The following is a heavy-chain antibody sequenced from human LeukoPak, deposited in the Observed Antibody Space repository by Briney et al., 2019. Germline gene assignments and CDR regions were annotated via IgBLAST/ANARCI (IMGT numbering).Heavy chain of an antibody. Sequence: GASVKVSCKASGGTFSSYAISWVRQAPGQGLEWMGGIIPIFGTANYAQKFQGRVTITADESTSTAYMELSSLRSEDTAVYHCARGNYYDSSGYFDYWGQGTLVTVSS. CDR2: IIPIFGTA. J-gene: IGHJ4*02. D-gene: IGHD3-22*01. V-gene: IGHV1-69*01. CDR3: ARGNYYDSSGYFDY. CDR1: GGTFSSYA.